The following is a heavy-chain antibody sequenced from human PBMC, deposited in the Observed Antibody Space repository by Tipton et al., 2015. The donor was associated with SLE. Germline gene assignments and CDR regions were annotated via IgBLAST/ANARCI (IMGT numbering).Heavy chain of an antibody. D-gene: IGHD3-10*01. V-gene: IGHV1-69*05. J-gene: IGHJ4*02. Sequence: QSGAEVKKPGSSVKVSCKASGGTFSSYAISWVRQAPGQGLEWMGGIIPIFGTANYAQKFQGRVTITTDESTSTAYMELSSLRSEDTAVYYCARALMALPFGEPTYFDYWGQGTLVTVSS. CDR1: GGTFSSYA. CDR2: IIPIFGTA. CDR3: ARALMALPFGEPTYFDY.